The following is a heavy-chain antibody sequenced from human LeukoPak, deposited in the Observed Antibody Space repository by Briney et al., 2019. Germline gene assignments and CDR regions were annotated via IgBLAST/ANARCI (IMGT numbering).Heavy chain of an antibody. CDR2: IYYSGST. J-gene: IGHJ4*02. CDR3: ARDDGSATTTYDILTGYRFRGAWYFDY. Sequence: SETLSLTCTVSGGSISSTSYYWGWIRQPPGKGLEWIGSIYYSGSTYYNASLKSRVTISVDTSKNQFSLKLSSVTAADTAVYYCARDDGSATTTYDILTGYRFRGAWYFDYWGQGTLVSVSS. D-gene: IGHD3-9*01. V-gene: IGHV4-39*07. CDR1: GGSISSTSYY.